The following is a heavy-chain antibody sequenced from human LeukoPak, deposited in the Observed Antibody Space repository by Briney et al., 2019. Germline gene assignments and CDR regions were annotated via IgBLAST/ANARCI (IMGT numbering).Heavy chain of an antibody. CDR2: ISSSSSYI. Sequence: GGSLRLSCAASGFTFSSYSMNWVRQAPGKGLEWVSSISSSSSYIYYADSVKGRFTISRDNAKNSLYLQMNSLRAEDTAVYYCARELINNYDILTGYLNWFDPWGQGTLVTVSS. D-gene: IGHD3-9*01. CDR1: GFTFSSYS. J-gene: IGHJ5*02. CDR3: ARELINNYDILTGYLNWFDP. V-gene: IGHV3-21*01.